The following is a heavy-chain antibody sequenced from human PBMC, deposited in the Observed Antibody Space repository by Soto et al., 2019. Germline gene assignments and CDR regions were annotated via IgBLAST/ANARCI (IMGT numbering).Heavy chain of an antibody. CDR2: IKQDGGER. Sequence: GGSLRLSCAASGFTFSNYWMSWVRQAPGKGLEWVANIKQDGGERYYVDSVKGRFTISRDNAENSLFLQMNSLRADDTAVYYCARARYDSGSYYYNWFDPWGQGTLVTVSS. J-gene: IGHJ5*02. D-gene: IGHD3-10*01. V-gene: IGHV3-7*01. CDR3: ARARYDSGSYYYNWFDP. CDR1: GFTFSNYW.